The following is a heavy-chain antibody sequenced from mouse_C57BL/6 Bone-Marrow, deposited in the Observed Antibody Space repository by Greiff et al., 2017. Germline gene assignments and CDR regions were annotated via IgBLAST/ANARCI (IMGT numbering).Heavy chain of an antibody. J-gene: IGHJ1*03. V-gene: IGHV1-47*01. CDR1: GYTFTTYP. D-gene: IGHD1-1*01. Sequence: QVQLQQSGAELVKPGASVKMSCKASGYTFTTYPIEWMKQNHGKSLEWIGNFHPYNDDTNYHETIKGKATLTVEKSSSTVYLELSRLTSDNSADYYCARGDDGSRDWYFDVWGTGTTVTVSS. CDR3: ARGDDGSRDWYFDV. CDR2: FHPYNDDT.